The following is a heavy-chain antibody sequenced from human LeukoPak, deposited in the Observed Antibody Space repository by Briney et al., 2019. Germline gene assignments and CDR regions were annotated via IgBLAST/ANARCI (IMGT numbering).Heavy chain of an antibody. D-gene: IGHD6-19*01. CDR3: ARGETYSSGRPYFDY. CDR1: GGSISTYF. CDR2: IYHDGST. J-gene: IGHJ4*02. Sequence: SETLSLTCTVSGGSISTYFWSWIRQPPGKGLEWIGYIYHDGSTNYNPSLNRRVAISVDTSQNEFSLKLTSVTAADTAVYYCARGETYSSGRPYFDYWGQGTLVTVSS. V-gene: IGHV4-59*12.